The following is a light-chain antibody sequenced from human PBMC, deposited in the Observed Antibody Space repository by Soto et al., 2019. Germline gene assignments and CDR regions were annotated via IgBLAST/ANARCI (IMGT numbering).Light chain of an antibody. Sequence: EIVLTQSPAALSVSPGERATLSCRASQSVSSNLAWYQQKPGQAPSLLIYGASTRATGIPARFSGSGSGTEFTLTISSLQSEDFALYYCQQYKNWPSLTFGGGTKVEIK. J-gene: IGKJ4*01. V-gene: IGKV3-15*01. CDR3: QQYKNWPSLT. CDR1: QSVSSN. CDR2: GAS.